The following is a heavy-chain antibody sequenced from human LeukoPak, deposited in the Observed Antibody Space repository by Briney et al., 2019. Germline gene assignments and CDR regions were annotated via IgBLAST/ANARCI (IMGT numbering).Heavy chain of an antibody. CDR2: ISPASGAT. J-gene: IGHJ4*02. D-gene: IGHD1-1*01. V-gene: IGHV1-2*02. Sequence: ASVRVSCKASGYTFTGSYMHWVRQAPGQGFEWIGWISPASGATKYAQNFQGRVTLTTDTSITTAYMELSSLTSDDTASYYCLNEHGGWGQGAPVTVSS. CDR3: LNEHGG. CDR1: GYTFTGSY.